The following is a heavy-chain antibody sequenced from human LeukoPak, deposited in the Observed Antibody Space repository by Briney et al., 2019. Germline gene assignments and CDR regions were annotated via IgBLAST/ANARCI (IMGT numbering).Heavy chain of an antibody. V-gene: IGHV3-21*01. CDR3: ARVGDSGNFYPRDY. D-gene: IGHD1-26*01. CDR1: GFIFSSYR. CDR2: ISSSSNFI. Sequence: PGGSLRLSCAVFGFIFSSYRMSWVRQAPGKGLEWVSSISSSSNFIYYADSVKGRFTISRDNAKNSLYLQMNSLRAEDTAVYYCARVGDSGNFYPRDYWGQGTLVTVSS. J-gene: IGHJ4*02.